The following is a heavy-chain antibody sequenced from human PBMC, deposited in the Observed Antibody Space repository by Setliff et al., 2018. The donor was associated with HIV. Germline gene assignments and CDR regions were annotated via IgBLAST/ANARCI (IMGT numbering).Heavy chain of an antibody. CDR1: GGRFRTYA. CDR3: ARGRDGYKPEPFDS. V-gene: IGHV1-8*02. CDR2: MSPKSGNT. J-gene: IGHJ4*02. Sequence: ASVKVSCKASGGRFRTYAISWVRQATGQGLQWMGWMSPKSGNTGYARKFQGRVSMTRNTSISTAYMELSSLISEDTAVYYCARGRDGYKPEPFDSWGQGTLVTVSS. D-gene: IGHD5-12*01.